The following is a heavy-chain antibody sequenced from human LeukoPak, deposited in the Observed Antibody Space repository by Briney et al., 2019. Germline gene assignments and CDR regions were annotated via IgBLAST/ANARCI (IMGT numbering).Heavy chain of an antibody. CDR1: GFTFSNYA. Sequence: GGSLRLSCAASGFTFSNYAMSWVRQAPGKGLEWISAVSGSGDRTYYAGSVKGRLTISRDNSKNIAYLRMNSLRAEDTAVYFCARGGGLDVWGQGATVTVSS. D-gene: IGHD3-16*01. CDR2: VSGSGDRT. CDR3: ARGGGLDV. J-gene: IGHJ6*02. V-gene: IGHV3-23*01.